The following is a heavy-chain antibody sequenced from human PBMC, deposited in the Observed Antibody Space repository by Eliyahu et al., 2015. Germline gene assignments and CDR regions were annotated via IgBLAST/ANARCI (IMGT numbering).Heavy chain of an antibody. V-gene: IGHV4-39*01. J-gene: IGHJ2*01. CDR1: GXXXSSTSYY. CDR3: VRRGYYGSGTYGDWYFDI. D-gene: IGHD3-10*01. CDR2: IRDSESA. Sequence: QLQLQESGPGLVKPSETLFLTCTVSGXXXSSTSYYWXWIRQPPGKGLEWIASIRDSESAYHNPTLKSRVTTSIDTSKKQISLKMSSVTAADTAVYFCVRRGYYGSGTYGDWYFDIWGRGTVVTVSS.